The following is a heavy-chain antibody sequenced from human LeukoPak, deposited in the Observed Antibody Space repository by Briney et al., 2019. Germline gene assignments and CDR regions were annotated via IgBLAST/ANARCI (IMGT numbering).Heavy chain of an antibody. V-gene: IGHV4-39*01. CDR1: GGSISSSSYY. CDR3: ARRYLSAADPFDY. CDR2: IYYSGST. Sequence: SETLSLTCTVSGGSISSSSYYWGWIRQPPGKGLGWIGSIYYSGSTYYNPSLKSRVTISVDTSKNQFSLKLSSVTAADTAVYYCARRYLSAADPFDYWGQGTLVTVSS. J-gene: IGHJ4*02. D-gene: IGHD2-2*01.